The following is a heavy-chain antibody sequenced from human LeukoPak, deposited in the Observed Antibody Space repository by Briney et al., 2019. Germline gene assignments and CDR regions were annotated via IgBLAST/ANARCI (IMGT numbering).Heavy chain of an antibody. CDR3: ARDRTVTDYFDY. J-gene: IGHJ4*02. V-gene: IGHV3-23*01. CDR1: GFTFSSYA. Sequence: VGSLRLSCAASGFTFSSYAMSWVRQAPGKGLEWVSAISGSGGSTYYADPVKGRFTISRDNSKNTLYLQMNSLRAEDTAVYYCARDRTVTDYFDYWGQGTLVTVSS. CDR2: ISGSGGST. D-gene: IGHD4-17*01.